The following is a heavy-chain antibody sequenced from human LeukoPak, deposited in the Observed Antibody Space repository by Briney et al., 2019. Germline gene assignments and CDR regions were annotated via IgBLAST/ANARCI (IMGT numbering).Heavy chain of an antibody. CDR2: IYTSGST. V-gene: IGHV4-4*07. CDR1: GGSFSGYY. Sequence: SETLSLTCAVYGGSFSGYYWSWIRQPAGKGLEWIGRIYTSGSTNYNPSLKSRVTMSVDTSKNQFSLKLSSVTAADTAVYYCAREKGQLVDYWGQGTLVTVSS. CDR3: AREKGQLVDY. D-gene: IGHD6-13*01. J-gene: IGHJ4*02.